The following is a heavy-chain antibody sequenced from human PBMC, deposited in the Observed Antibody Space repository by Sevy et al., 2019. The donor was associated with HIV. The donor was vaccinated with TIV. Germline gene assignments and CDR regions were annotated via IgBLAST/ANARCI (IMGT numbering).Heavy chain of an antibody. J-gene: IGHJ3*02. Sequence: ASVKVSCKASGYSFSNYEIFWVRQATGQGLECMGWVNPNSGKTGYSERFQDRVTITSDTSTNTAYMEMSSLRSDDTAVYYCARGRGYDSTWGSYVETYAFDTWGPGTMVTVSS. D-gene: IGHD3-16*01. CDR2: VNPNSGKT. CDR1: GYSFSNYE. V-gene: IGHV1-8*02. CDR3: ARGRGYDSTWGSYVETYAFDT.